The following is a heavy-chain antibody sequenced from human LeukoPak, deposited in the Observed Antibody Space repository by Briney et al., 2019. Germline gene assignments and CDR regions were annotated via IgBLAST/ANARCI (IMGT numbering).Heavy chain of an antibody. CDR1: GGSISSYY. CDR3: ARDGTYCTNGVCSILLFDY. D-gene: IGHD2-8*01. V-gene: IGHV4-59*01. J-gene: IGHJ4*02. CDR2: IYYSGST. Sequence: KPSETLSLTCTVSGGSISSYYWSWIRQPPGKGLEWIGYIYYSGSTNYNPSLKSRVTISVDTSKNQFSLKLSSVTAADTAVYYCARDGTYCTNGVCSILLFDYWGQGTLVTVSS.